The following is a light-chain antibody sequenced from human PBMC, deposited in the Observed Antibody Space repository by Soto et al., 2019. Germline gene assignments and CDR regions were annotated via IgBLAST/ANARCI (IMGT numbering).Light chain of an antibody. CDR1: SSNIGSNY. CDR2: RNN. J-gene: IGLJ2*01. Sequence: QSVLTQPPSASGTAWQRVTISCSGSSSNIGSNYVYWYQQLPGTAPKLLIYRNNQRPSGVPDRFSGSKSGTSASLAISGLRSEDEADYYCAAWDDSLSAVVFGGGTKLTVL. CDR3: AAWDDSLSAVV. V-gene: IGLV1-47*01.